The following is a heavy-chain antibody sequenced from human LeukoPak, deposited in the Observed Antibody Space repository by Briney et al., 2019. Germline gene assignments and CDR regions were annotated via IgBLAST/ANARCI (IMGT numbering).Heavy chain of an antibody. V-gene: IGHV5-51*01. Sequence: KSGESLKISCKGSGYSFTSYWIGWVRQMPGKGLEWMGIIYPGDSDTRYSPSFQGQVTISADKSISTAYLQWSSLKASDTAMYYCARLGPWFGELKGYFDYWGQGTLVTVSS. J-gene: IGHJ4*02. CDR2: IYPGDSDT. CDR3: ARLGPWFGELKGYFDY. CDR1: GYSFTSYW. D-gene: IGHD3-10*01.